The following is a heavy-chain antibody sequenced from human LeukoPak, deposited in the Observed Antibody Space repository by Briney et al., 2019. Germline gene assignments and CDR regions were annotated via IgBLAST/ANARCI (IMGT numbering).Heavy chain of an antibody. CDR2: IYPGDSDT. J-gene: IGHJ5*02. CDR3: ARYYSSGWYGMINWFDP. CDR1: GSSFTSYW. Sequence: GASLQISCQGSGSSFTSYWIGWVRQLPGKGLEWMGIIYPGDSDTRYSPSFQGQVTISADKSISTAYLQWSSLKASDTAMYYCARYYSSGWYGMINWFDPGGQGTLVTVSS. D-gene: IGHD6-19*01. V-gene: IGHV5-51*01.